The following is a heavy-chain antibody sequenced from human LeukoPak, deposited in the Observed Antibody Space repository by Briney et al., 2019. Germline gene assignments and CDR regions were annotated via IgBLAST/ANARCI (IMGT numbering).Heavy chain of an antibody. J-gene: IGHJ6*02. D-gene: IGHD1-26*01. CDR3: ASIPHDSHSGSYGDYYYGMDV. Sequence: GGSLRLSCAASGSTFSSYAMHWVRQAPGKGLEWVAVISYDGSNKYYADSVKGRFTISRDNSKNTLYLQMNSLRAEDTAVYYCASIPHDSHSGSYGDYYYGMDVWGQGTTVTVSS. V-gene: IGHV3-30-3*01. CDR2: ISYDGSNK. CDR1: GSTFSSYA.